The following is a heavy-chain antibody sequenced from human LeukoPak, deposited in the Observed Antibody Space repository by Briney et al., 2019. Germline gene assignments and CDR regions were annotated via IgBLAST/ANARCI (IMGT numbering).Heavy chain of an antibody. Sequence: GGSLRLSCAASGFTFSSYSMKWVRQAPGKGLEWVSFISSSSSYIYYADSVKGRFTISRDNAKNSLYLQMNSLRAEDTAVYYCARVALMGEIDYWGQGTLVTVSS. CDR3: ARVALMGEIDY. V-gene: IGHV3-21*01. J-gene: IGHJ4*02. CDR1: GFTFSSYS. D-gene: IGHD1-26*01. CDR2: ISSSSSYI.